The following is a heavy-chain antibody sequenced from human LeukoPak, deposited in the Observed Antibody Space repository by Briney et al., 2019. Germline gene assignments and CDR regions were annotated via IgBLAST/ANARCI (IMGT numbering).Heavy chain of an antibody. CDR1: GFTFSNAW. CDR2: IEQDGSET. CDR3: ARAEGYGGELDS. D-gene: IGHD4-23*01. Sequence: PAGGSLRLSCAASGFTFSNAWMSWVRQAPGKGLEWVATIEQDGSETYYLGSVKGRFIISRDNAKNSLHLQMNSLRAEDTAVYYCARAEGYGGELDSWGQGTLVTVSS. V-gene: IGHV3-7*01. J-gene: IGHJ5*01.